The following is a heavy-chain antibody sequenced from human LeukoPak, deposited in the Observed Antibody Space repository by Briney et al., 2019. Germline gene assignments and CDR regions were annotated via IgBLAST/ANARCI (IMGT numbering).Heavy chain of an antibody. CDR1: GYTFTGYY. V-gene: IGHV1-2*06. CDR2: INPNSGGT. Sequence: ASVKVSCKASGYTFTGYYMHWVRQAPGQGLEWMGRINPNSGGTNYAQKFQGRVTMTRDTSISTAYMELSRLRSDDTAVYYCARELSGFYYDSSGSFDYWGQGTLVTVS. CDR3: ARELSGFYYDSSGSFDY. J-gene: IGHJ4*02. D-gene: IGHD3-22*01.